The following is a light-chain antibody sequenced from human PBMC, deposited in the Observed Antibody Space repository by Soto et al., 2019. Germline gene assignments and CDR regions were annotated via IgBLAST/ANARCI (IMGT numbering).Light chain of an antibody. CDR1: SSDVGGYNY. Sequence: QSALTQPASVSGSPGQSITISCTGTSSDVGGYNYVSWYQQHPGKAPKLMIYEVSNRPSGVSDRFSGSKSGNTASLPISGLQAEDEADYYCSSYTSSSTLVFRGGTKLTVL. CDR2: EVS. CDR3: SSYTSSSTLV. J-gene: IGLJ2*01. V-gene: IGLV2-14*01.